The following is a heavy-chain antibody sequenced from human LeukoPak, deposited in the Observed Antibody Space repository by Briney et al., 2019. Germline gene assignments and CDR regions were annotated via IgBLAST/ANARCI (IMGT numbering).Heavy chain of an antibody. D-gene: IGHD1-1*01. CDR1: GYTFANFW. CDR3: VRQPRVHTPDF. J-gene: IGHJ4*02. V-gene: IGHV5-51*01. CDR2: VSPSDSDT. Sequence: GESLKISYEGSGYTFANFWIGWVRQMPGKGLEWTGIVSPSDSDTRYGPSFQGQVTISADKSITTAYLQWSSLKASDTATYYCVRQPRVHTPDFWGQGTLVTVSS.